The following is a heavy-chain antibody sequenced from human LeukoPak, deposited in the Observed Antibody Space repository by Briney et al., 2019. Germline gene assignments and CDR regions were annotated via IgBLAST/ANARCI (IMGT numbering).Heavy chain of an antibody. D-gene: IGHD3-10*01. CDR2: IKQDGSEK. J-gene: IGHJ6*02. CDR1: GFTFSSYW. Sequence: GGSLRLSCAASGFTFSSYWMSWARQAPGKGLEWVANIKQDGSEKCYVDSVKGRFTISRDNAKNSLYLQMNSLRAEDTAVYYCARVRLWFGENNYYYYYGMDVWGQGTTVTVSS. CDR3: ARVRLWFGENNYYYYYGMDV. V-gene: IGHV3-7*01.